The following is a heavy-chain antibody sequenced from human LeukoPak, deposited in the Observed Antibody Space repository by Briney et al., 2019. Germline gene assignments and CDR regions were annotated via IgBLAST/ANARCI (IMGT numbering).Heavy chain of an antibody. CDR2: IIPILGIA. Sequence: SVKVSCKASGYTFTSYDINWVRQAPGQGLEWMGRIIPILGIANYAQKFQGRVTITADKSTSTAYMELSSLRSEDTAVYYCARDVRDIVVVVAADYGMDVWGQGTTVTVSS. CDR1: GYTFTSYD. V-gene: IGHV1-69*04. D-gene: IGHD2-15*01. CDR3: ARDVRDIVVVVAADYGMDV. J-gene: IGHJ6*02.